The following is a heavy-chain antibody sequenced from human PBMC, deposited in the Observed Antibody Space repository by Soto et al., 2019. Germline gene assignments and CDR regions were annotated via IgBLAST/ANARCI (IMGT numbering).Heavy chain of an antibody. CDR3: ATDLNWSGT. CDR2: IKPDGSDT. J-gene: IGHJ3*01. V-gene: IGHV3-7*01. Sequence: PGGSLRLSCAASGFTFSSYWMTWVRQTPGKGLEFLATIKPDGSDTYYVDSVKGRFTISRDNAKNSLSLQMNSLRAEDTALYYSATDLNWSGTWGQGTMVTVSS. D-gene: IGHD3-3*01. CDR1: GFTFSSYW.